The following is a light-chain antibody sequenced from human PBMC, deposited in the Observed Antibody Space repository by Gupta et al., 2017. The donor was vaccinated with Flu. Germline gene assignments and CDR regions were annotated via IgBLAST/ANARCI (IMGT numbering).Light chain of an antibody. J-gene: IGKJ5*01. V-gene: IGKV3-11*01. Sequence: GERATCTGSASQSVGNYLAWYQQKPGQARRLLIYDTSDRATGVADRFNGSGWGKDFTLTSSSREDDDSAVYYWQQRTSQVTFGQGTQLDIK. CDR1: QSVGNY. CDR2: DTS. CDR3: QQRTSQVT.